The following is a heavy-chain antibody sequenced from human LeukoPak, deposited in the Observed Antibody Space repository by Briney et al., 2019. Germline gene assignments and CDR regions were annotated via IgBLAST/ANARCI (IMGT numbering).Heavy chain of an antibody. CDR3: AKQLGYCSDGSCYFPY. V-gene: IGHV3-23*01. CDR1: GFTFSSYT. CDR2: ISNNGGYT. Sequence: GGSLRLSCAASGFTFSSYTMSWIRQAPGKGLEWVSAISNNGGYTYYADSVQGRFTISRDNSKSTLCLQMNSLRAEDTAVYYCAKQLGYCSDGSCYFPYWGQGTLVTVSS. J-gene: IGHJ4*02. D-gene: IGHD2-15*01.